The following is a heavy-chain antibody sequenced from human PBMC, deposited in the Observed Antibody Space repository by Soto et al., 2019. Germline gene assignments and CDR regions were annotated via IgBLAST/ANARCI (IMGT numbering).Heavy chain of an antibody. CDR2: ISAYNGNT. CDR1: GYTFTSYG. D-gene: IGHD5-12*01. J-gene: IGHJ4*02. V-gene: IGHV1-18*01. Sequence: ASVKVSCKASGYTFTSYGISWVRQAPGQGLEWMGWISAYNGNTKYSQKFQGRVTITRDTSASTAYMELSSLRSEDTAVYYCASWVATTPAYYFDYWGQGTLVTVSS. CDR3: ASWVATTPAYYFDY.